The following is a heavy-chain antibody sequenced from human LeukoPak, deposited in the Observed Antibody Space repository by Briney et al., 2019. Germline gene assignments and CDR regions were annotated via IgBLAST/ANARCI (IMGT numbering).Heavy chain of an antibody. CDR1: GFTLRDYD. J-gene: IGHJ6*03. Sequence: GGSLRLSCATSGFTLRDYDMHWVRQAPGKGLEWVSMIRYDGKNQYCVESVKGRFTFSRDNTKNTLYLQMDGLRVEDTAMYYCARGPMVRGVKDYNYYMDVWGKGTTVTVSS. CDR3: ARGPMVRGVKDYNYYMDV. D-gene: IGHD3-10*01. CDR2: IRYDGKNQ. V-gene: IGHV3-30*02.